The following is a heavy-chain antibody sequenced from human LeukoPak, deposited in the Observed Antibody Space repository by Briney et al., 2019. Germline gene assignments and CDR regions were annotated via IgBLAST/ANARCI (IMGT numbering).Heavy chain of an antibody. CDR1: GGTFSSYA. V-gene: IGHV1-69*05. CDR3: ARWGGSTSFNWFDP. J-gene: IGHJ5*02. Sequence: ASVKVSCKASGGTFSSYAISWVRQAPGQGLEWMGGIIPIFGTANYAQKFQGRVTITTGESTSTAYMELSSLRSEDTAVYYCARWGGSTSFNWFDPWGQGTLVTVSS. CDR2: IIPIFGTA. D-gene: IGHD2-2*01.